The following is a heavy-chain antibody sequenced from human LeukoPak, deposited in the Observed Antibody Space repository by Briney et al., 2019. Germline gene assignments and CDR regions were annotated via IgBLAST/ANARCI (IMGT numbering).Heavy chain of an antibody. J-gene: IGHJ4*02. CDR1: GYTFTSYY. CDR3: AREPRNIVVVVAATNPFDY. D-gene: IGHD2-15*01. Sequence: ASVKVSCKASGYTFTSYYMHWVRQAPGQGLEWMGIINPSGGSTSYAQKFQGRATMTRDTSTSTVYMELSSLRSEDTAVYYCAREPRNIVVVVAATNPFDYWGQGTLVTVSS. CDR2: INPSGGST. V-gene: IGHV1-46*01.